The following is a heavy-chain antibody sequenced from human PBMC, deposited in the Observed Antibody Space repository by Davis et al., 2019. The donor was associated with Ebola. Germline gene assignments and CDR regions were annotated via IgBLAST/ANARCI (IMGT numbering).Heavy chain of an antibody. Sequence: PGGSLRLSCKGSGNSFTSYWINWVRQMPGKGLEWMGRIDPSDSYTKYSPSLQGHVTISADKSINTAYLQWSSLKASDTAMYYCARCGCSSTSCYWDYYYGMDVWGQGTTVTVSS. CDR2: IDPSDSYT. CDR1: GNSFTSYW. D-gene: IGHD2-2*01. J-gene: IGHJ6*02. CDR3: ARCGCSSTSCYWDYYYGMDV. V-gene: IGHV5-10-1*01.